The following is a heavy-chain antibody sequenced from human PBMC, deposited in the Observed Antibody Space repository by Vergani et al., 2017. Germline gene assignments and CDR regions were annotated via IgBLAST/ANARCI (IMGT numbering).Heavy chain of an antibody. CDR2: IDNSGRSI. V-gene: IGHV3-23*01. J-gene: IGHJ1*01. Sequence: EVHLLESGGGLRQPGGSLKLSCEASGFTFSTYAMSWVRQVPGKGLEWVATIDNSGRSIYDTDSVKGRFTISRDNSKSTLFLQMNSLSAEDTALYYCAKSRASLDLWGEHFQHWGRGTLVTVSS. CDR1: GFTFSTYA. CDR3: AKSRASLDLWGEHFQH. D-gene: IGHD3-16*01.